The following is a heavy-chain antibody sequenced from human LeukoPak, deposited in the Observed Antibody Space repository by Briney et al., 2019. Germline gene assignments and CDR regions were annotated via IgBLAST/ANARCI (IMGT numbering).Heavy chain of an antibody. J-gene: IGHJ5*02. CDR3: ARENPKRYYYDSSGYYDNWFDP. V-gene: IGHV1-18*01. CDR2: ISAYNGNT. Sequence: ASVKVSCKASGYTFTSYGISWVRQAPGQGLEWMGWISAYNGNTNYAQKLQGRVTMTTDTSTSTAYMELRSLRSDDTAVYYCARENPKRYYYDSSGYYDNWFDPWGQGTLVTVSS. CDR1: GYTFTSYG. D-gene: IGHD3-22*01.